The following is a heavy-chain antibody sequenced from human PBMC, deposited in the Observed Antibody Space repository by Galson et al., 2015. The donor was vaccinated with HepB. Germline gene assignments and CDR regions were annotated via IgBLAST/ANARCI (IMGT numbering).Heavy chain of an antibody. CDR3: ARCRPLERRFDS. Sequence: SLRLSCAASGFTFSDYAMHWVRQAPGEGLEWVAAISHNGYHIHYADSVEGRFTISRDNSRNTLYVQMNNLRVEDSCLYYCARCRPLERRFDSWGQGILVTVSS. V-gene: IGHV3-30-3*01. CDR1: GFTFSDYA. D-gene: IGHD1-1*01. CDR2: ISHNGYHI. J-gene: IGHJ4*02.